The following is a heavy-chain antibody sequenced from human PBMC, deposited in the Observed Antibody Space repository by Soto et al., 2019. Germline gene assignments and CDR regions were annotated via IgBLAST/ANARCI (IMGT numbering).Heavy chain of an antibody. CDR2: ISSGSIYI. CDR1: GFTFSSYS. J-gene: IGHJ6*02. CDR3: ASAPKIGGGFGIGYYYGMDV. D-gene: IGHD3-3*01. Sequence: GGSLRLSCAASGFTFSSYSMNWVRQAPGKGLEWVSSISSGSIYIYYADSVKGRFTISRDNAKNSLYLQMNSLRAEDTAVYYCASAPKIGGGFGIGYYYGMDVWGQGTTVTVSS. V-gene: IGHV3-21*04.